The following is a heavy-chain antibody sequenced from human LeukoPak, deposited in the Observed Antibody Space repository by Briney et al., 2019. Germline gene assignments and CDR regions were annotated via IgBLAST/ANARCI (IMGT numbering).Heavy chain of an antibody. D-gene: IGHD4-17*01. CDR1: GFTFSSYA. CDR2: ISGSGGST. Sequence: PGGSLRHSCAASGFTFSSYAMSWVRQAPGKELEWVSAISGSGGSTYYADSVKGRFTISRDNSKNTLYLQMNSLRAEDTAVDYCAKGTTVTIAFGYWGQGTLVTVSS. V-gene: IGHV3-23*01. CDR3: AKGTTVTIAFGY. J-gene: IGHJ4*02.